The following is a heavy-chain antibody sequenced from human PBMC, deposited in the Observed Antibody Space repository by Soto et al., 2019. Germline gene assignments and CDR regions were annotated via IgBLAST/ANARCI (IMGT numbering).Heavy chain of an antibody. CDR3: ARVLGVAEGDY. CDR1: GYTFTSYA. Sequence: GASVKVSCKASGYTFTSYAIHWVRQAPGQRLEWMGWINAGNGNTKYSQKFQGRVTITRDTSASTAYMELSSLRSQDTAVYYCARVLGVAEGDYWGQGTMVTVYS. V-gene: IGHV1-3*01. CDR2: INAGNGNT. D-gene: IGHD3-3*01. J-gene: IGHJ4*02.